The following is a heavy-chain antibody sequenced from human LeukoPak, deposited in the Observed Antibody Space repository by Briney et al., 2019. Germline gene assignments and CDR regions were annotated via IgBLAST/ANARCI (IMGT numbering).Heavy chain of an antibody. J-gene: IGHJ4*02. CDR1: GITFSNYA. CDR3: AGRVTGYSSGYVY. Sequence: GGSLRLSCVASGITFSNYAVSWVRQAPEKGLDWVSVISDSAHKIRYADSVKGRFTISRDNSENIVYLQMNNLRAEDTAVYYCAGRVTGYSSGYVYWGQGTLVTVSS. D-gene: IGHD5-18*01. V-gene: IGHV3-23*01. CDR2: ISDSAHKI.